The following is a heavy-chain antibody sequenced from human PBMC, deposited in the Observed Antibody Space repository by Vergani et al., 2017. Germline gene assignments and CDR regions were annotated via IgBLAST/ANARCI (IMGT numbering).Heavy chain of an antibody. J-gene: IGHJ4*02. Sequence: QVQLVQSGAEVKKPGASVTVSCKASGYTFTDYFMHWVRQAPAQGLEWMGWINPNSGGTNYAQKFQGRVTMTRDTSISTAYMELSNLRSDDTAVYYCARVDTSSNRDYFDYWGQGTLVTVSS. CDR3: ARVDTSSNRDYFDY. D-gene: IGHD2-2*01. CDR2: INPNSGGT. CDR1: GYTFTDYF. V-gene: IGHV1-2*02.